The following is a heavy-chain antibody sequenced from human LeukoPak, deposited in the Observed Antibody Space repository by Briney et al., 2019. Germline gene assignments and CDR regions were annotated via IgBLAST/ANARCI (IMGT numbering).Heavy chain of an antibody. CDR1: GGSISSGSYY. CDR3: ARAYSYYSHSSGYYAPKYFQH. Sequence: KPSQTLSLTCTVSGGSISSGSYYWSWIRQHPGKGLEWIGYIYYSGSPYYNPSLKSRLTISLDTSKNQFSLQLTSVTAADTAVYYCARAYSYYSHSSGYYAPKYFQHWGQGTLVTVSS. V-gene: IGHV4-31*03. CDR2: IYYSGSP. J-gene: IGHJ1*01. D-gene: IGHD3-22*01.